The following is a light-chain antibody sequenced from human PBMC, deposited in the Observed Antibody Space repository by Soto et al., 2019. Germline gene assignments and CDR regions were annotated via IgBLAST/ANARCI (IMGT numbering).Light chain of an antibody. Sequence: EIVLTQSPGTLSLSPGERATLSCRASQSGFSFYLAWFQQKPGQAPRLLIYGASTMATGIPDRFSGSGSGTDLTLTISRLEPEDFAVYYCHQYGSSPWTLGQGTKVEIK. CDR3: HQYGSSPWT. CDR2: GAS. J-gene: IGKJ1*01. CDR1: QSGFSFY. V-gene: IGKV3-20*01.